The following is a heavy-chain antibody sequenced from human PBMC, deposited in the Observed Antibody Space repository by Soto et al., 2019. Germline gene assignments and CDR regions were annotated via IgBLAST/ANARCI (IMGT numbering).Heavy chain of an antibody. CDR3: ARAERFPRSWFDP. Sequence: PSETLSLTCTVSGGSVSANSYYWNWIRLPPGKGLQWVGHIYHTGIIQYSPSFKSRALISLDTSNNHFSLKMTSVTAADTAIYFCARAERFPRSWFDPWGQGTQVTVSS. CDR2: IYHTGII. CDR1: GGSVSANSYY. J-gene: IGHJ5*02. D-gene: IGHD3-16*01. V-gene: IGHV4-61*03.